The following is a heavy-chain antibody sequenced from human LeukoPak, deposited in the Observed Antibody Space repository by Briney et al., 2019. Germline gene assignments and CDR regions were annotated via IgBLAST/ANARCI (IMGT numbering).Heavy chain of an antibody. CDR2: IYYSGST. V-gene: IGHV4-59*08. D-gene: IGHD1-14*01. Sequence: SETLSLTCTVSGGSISRYYWSWIRQPPGKGLEWIGYIYYSGSTNYNPSLKSRVTISVDTSKSQFSLKLSSVAAADTAVYYCARHREPYNWFDPWGQGTLVTVSS. CDR3: ARHREPYNWFDP. CDR1: GGSISRYY. J-gene: IGHJ5*02.